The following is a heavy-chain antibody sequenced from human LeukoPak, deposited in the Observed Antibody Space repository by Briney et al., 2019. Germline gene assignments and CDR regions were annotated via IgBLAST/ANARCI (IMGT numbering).Heavy chain of an antibody. CDR2: IYSGGGI. J-gene: IGHJ4*02. D-gene: IGHD4-23*01. CDR1: GFTVGSNY. CDR3: ARDQHYGGIDY. V-gene: IGHV3-53*01. Sequence: PGGSLRLSCAASGFTVGSNYMTWVRQAPGKGLEWVSVIYSGGGIYYADSVKGRFTISRDNSKNTLYLQMNSLRAEDTAVYYCARDQHYGGIDYWGQGTLVTVSS.